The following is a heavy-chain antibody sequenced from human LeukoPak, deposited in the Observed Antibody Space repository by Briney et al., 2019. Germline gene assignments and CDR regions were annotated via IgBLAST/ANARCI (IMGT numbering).Heavy chain of an antibody. J-gene: IGHJ6*02. Sequence: SQTLSLTCTVSGGSISSGGYYWSWIRQHPGKGLEWIGYIYYSGSTYYNPSLKSRVTISVDTSKNQFSLKLSSVTAADTAVYYCARDLPAISSGYYGMDVWGQGTTVTVSS. D-gene: IGHD3-9*01. CDR2: IYYSGST. V-gene: IGHV4-31*03. CDR3: ARDLPAISSGYYGMDV. CDR1: GGSISSGGYY.